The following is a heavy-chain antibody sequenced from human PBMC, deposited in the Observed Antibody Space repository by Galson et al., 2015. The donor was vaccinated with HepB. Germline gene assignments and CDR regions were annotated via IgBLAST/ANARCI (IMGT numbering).Heavy chain of an antibody. CDR1: GFNFPAYW. J-gene: IGHJ4*02. CDR3: TDLLGDF. Sequence: SLRLSCEASGFNFPAYWMSWARQTPGKGLEWVANLKDDGSEEHYVDSVKGRFTISRDNARKSLYLQMNSLRAEDTAVYYCTDLLGDFWGQGTLVTVSS. D-gene: IGHD7-27*01. CDR2: LKDDGSEE. V-gene: IGHV3-7*03.